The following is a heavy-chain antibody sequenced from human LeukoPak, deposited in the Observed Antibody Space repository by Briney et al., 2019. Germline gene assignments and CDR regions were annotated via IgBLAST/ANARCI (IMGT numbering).Heavy chain of an antibody. Sequence: GGSLRLSCAASGFAVSSNYMSWVRQAPGKGLEWVSVIYSGGSTYYADSVKGRFTISRDNSKNTLYLQMNSLRAEVTAVYYCARAYYGTLGPFDYWGQGTLVTVSS. J-gene: IGHJ4*02. CDR3: ARAYYGTLGPFDY. D-gene: IGHD3-16*01. CDR2: IYSGGST. V-gene: IGHV3-53*01. CDR1: GFAVSSNY.